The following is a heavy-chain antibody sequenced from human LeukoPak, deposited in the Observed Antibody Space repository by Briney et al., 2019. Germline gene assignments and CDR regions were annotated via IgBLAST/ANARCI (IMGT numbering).Heavy chain of an antibody. V-gene: IGHV3-23*01. CDR1: GFTFSSYA. CDR2: ISGSGGST. J-gene: IGHJ4*02. CDR3: ARRPGLERYYFDY. Sequence: GGSLRLSCAASGFTFSSYAMSWVRQAPGKGLQWVSTISGSGGSTYYADSVKGRFTISRDNPKNTLYLQMNSLRADDTAVYYCARRPGLERYYFDYWGQGTLVTVSS. D-gene: IGHD1-1*01.